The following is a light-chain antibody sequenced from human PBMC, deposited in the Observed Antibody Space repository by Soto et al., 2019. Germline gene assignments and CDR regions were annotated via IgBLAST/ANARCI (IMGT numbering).Light chain of an antibody. V-gene: IGKV1-5*03. CDR2: KAS. J-gene: IGKJ1*01. CDR3: QQYNTYWT. Sequence: DMQMTQSPSTLSASVGDRVTITCRASQRISNWLAWYQQKPGKAPKLLIYKASSLESGVPSRFIGGGSGTEFTLTISSLRPDDFATYYCQQYNTYWTFGQGTKVDIK. CDR1: QRISNW.